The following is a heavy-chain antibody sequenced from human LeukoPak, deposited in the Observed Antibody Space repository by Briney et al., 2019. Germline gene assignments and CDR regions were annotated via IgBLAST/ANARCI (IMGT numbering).Heavy chain of an antibody. CDR3: ARRSGSSPFDH. J-gene: IGHJ4*02. D-gene: IGHD1-26*01. CDR2: IYPGDSDT. CDR1: GYSFTTYW. Sequence: GESLKISCEGSGYSFTTYWIGWVRQMPGKGLEWMGIIYPGDSDTRYSPSFQGQVTLSADTSISTAYLQWSSLKASDTAMYYCARRSGSSPFDHWGQGTLVTVSS. V-gene: IGHV5-51*01.